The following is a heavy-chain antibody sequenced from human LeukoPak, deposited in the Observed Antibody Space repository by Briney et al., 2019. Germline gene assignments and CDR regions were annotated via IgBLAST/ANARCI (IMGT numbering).Heavy chain of an antibody. V-gene: IGHV3-30*18. CDR3: AKDIASSSWYIGAFDI. CDR1: GFTFSSYG. J-gene: IGHJ3*02. Sequence: GGSLRLSCAASGFTFSSYGMHWVRQAPGKGLEWVAVISYDGSNKYYADSVKGRFTISRDNSKNTLYLQMNSLRAEDTAVYYCAKDIASSSWYIGAFDIWGQGTMVTVSS. D-gene: IGHD6-13*01. CDR2: ISYDGSNK.